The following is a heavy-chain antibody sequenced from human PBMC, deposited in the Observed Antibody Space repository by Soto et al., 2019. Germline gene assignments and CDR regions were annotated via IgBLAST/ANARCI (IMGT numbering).Heavy chain of an antibody. J-gene: IGHJ6*02. CDR3: ARQGFGALHGLVDG. CDR2: VHYSWGS. CDR1: GGSISSYH. D-gene: IGHD3-10*01. Sequence: QVQLQESGPGLVKPSETLSLSCTVSGGSISSYHWSWIRQTPGKGLEWIGYVHYSWGSNYNPSLRSRVAISLDTSKIQFSLKLTSVTATDTAVYYGARQGFGALHGLVDGWGQGTTVTVSS. V-gene: IGHV4-59*08.